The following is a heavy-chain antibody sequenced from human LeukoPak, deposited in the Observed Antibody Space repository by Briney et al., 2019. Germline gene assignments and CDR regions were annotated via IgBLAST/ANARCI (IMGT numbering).Heavy chain of an antibody. CDR1: GFTFSTYA. CDR3: AKPPDCSTTSCHYYYYMDV. CDR2: ISGSGGST. J-gene: IGHJ6*03. Sequence: GGSLRLSCAASGFTFSTYAMSWVRQAPGKGLEWVSAISGSGGSTYYADSVKGRFTISGDNSKNTLYLQMNSLRAEDTAVYYCAKPPDCSTTSCHYYYYMDVWGKGTTVTVSS. D-gene: IGHD2-2*01. V-gene: IGHV3-23*01.